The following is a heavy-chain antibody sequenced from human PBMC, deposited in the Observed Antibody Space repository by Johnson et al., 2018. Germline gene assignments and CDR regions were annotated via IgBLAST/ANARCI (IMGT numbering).Heavy chain of an antibody. V-gene: IGHV3-23*04. J-gene: IGHJ3*02. CDR1: GFSFSSYA. CDR3: AKDRLVVVTAIPNDVFDI. D-gene: IGHD2-21*02. CDR2: ISGSGGTT. Sequence: VQLVQSGGGLVQPGGSLRLSCVASGFSFSSYAMSWVRQAPGKGLEWVSGISGSGGTTYYIDSVKGRFTTSRDNSRNTLYLQMNSLRVDDTAGYYFAKDRLVVVTAIPNDVFDIWGHGTMVSVSS.